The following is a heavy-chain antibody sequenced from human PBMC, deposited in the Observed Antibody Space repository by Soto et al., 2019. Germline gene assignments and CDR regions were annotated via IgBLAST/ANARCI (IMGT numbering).Heavy chain of an antibody. CDR3: ARSRGYSGYDLPPDAFDI. CDR1: GGSISSSSYY. Sequence: KPSETLSLTCTVSGGSISSSSYYWGWIRQPPGKGLEWIGSIYYSGSTYYNPSLKSRVTISVDTSKNQFSLKLSSVTAADTAVYYCARSRGYSGYDLPPDAFDIWGQGTMVTVSS. D-gene: IGHD5-12*01. CDR2: IYYSGST. J-gene: IGHJ3*02. V-gene: IGHV4-39*01.